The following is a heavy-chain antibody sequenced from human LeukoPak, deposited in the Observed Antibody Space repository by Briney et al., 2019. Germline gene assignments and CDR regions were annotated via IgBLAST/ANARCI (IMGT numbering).Heavy chain of an antibody. CDR2: IGGGGGNT. Sequence: GGSLRLSCVASGFTFSSFAMSWVRQAPGKGLEWVSAIGGGGGNTFYADSAEGRFTISRDNSKNTLYLQMNSLRAEDTAVYHCARGGAVLYGIEYWGQGALVTVS. J-gene: IGHJ4*02. CDR1: GFTFSSFA. CDR3: ARGGAVLYGIEY. D-gene: IGHD2-8*01. V-gene: IGHV3-23*01.